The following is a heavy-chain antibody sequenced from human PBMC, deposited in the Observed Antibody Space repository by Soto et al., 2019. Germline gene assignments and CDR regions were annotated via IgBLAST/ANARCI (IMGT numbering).Heavy chain of an antibody. D-gene: IGHD3-10*01. J-gene: IGHJ4*02. CDR2: ISCDGSNT. Sequence: GGSLRLSCAASGFTFSSYAMHWVRQAPGKGLEWVAVISCDGSNTYYADSVKGRFTISRDNSKNTLYLQMNSLRAEDTAVYYYEKFFGWWFGKPPGYWGQGTLVTVSS. CDR1: GFTFSSYA. V-gene: IGHV3-30*18. CDR3: EKFFGWWFGKPPGY.